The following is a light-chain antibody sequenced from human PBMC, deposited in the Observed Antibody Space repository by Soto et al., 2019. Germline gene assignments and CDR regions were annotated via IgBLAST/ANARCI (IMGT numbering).Light chain of an antibody. Sequence: ERVMTQSVATLSVSPGGRATLSCRASQSISSNLAWYQQKPGQAPRLLIYGASTRATGIPARFGGSGSGTEFTLTITSLQSEDFAVYYCQQYNCWPLTFGGGTKVDIK. CDR1: QSISSN. V-gene: IGKV3-15*01. CDR3: QQYNCWPLT. CDR2: GAS. J-gene: IGKJ4*01.